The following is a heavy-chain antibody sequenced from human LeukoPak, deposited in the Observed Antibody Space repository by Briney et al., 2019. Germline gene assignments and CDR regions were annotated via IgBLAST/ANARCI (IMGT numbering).Heavy chain of an antibody. CDR2: IYYSGST. CDR3: ARRSIRYCSGGSCLGGWFDP. CDR1: GGSISSYY. Sequence: SETLSLTCTVSGGSISSYYWSWIRQPPGKGLEWIGCIYYSGSTNYNPSLKSRVTISVDMSKNQFSLKLSSVTAADTAVYYCARRSIRYCSGGSCLGGWFDPWGQGTLVTVSS. J-gene: IGHJ5*02. V-gene: IGHV4-59*01. D-gene: IGHD2-15*01.